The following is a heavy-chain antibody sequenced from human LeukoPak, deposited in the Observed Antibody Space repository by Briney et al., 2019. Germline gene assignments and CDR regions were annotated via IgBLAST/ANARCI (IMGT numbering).Heavy chain of an antibody. Sequence: SQTLSLTCTVSGGSISSGGYYWSWIRQHPGKGLEWIGYIYYSGNTYYNPSLKSRVTISVDTSKNQFSLKLSSVTAADAAVYYCARDTRSYDTSGYYYFDYWGQGALVTVSS. CDR1: GGSISSGGYY. J-gene: IGHJ4*02. D-gene: IGHD3-22*01. CDR2: IYYSGNT. V-gene: IGHV4-31*03. CDR3: ARDTRSYDTSGYYYFDY.